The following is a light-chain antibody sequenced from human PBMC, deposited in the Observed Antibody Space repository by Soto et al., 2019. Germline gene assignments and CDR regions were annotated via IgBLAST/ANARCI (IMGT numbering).Light chain of an antibody. Sequence: QSALTQPPSASGSPGQSVTISCTGTSSDVGGYKYVSWYQQHPGKAPKLLIYEATQRPSGVPDRFSGSKSGNTASLTVSGLQAEDEADYYCSSYADSNNLLFVGGTKVTVL. CDR2: EAT. CDR1: SSDVGGYKY. CDR3: SSYADSNNLL. J-gene: IGLJ3*02. V-gene: IGLV2-8*01.